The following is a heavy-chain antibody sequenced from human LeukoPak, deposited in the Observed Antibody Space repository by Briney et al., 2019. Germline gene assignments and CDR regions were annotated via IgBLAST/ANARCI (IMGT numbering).Heavy chain of an antibody. D-gene: IGHD2-15*01. CDR3: ARDCSGGSCYGAFDI. CDR1: GGSVSSGSYY. Sequence: SETLSLTCTVSGGSVSSGSYYWSWIRQPPGKGLEWIGYIYYSGSTNYNPSLKSRVTISVDTSKNQFSLKLSSVTAADTAVYYCARDCSGGSCYGAFDIWGQGTMVTVSS. J-gene: IGHJ3*02. V-gene: IGHV4-61*01. CDR2: IYYSGST.